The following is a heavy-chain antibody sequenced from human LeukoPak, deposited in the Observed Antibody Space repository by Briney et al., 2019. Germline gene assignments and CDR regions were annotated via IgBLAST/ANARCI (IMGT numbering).Heavy chain of an antibody. V-gene: IGHV4-30-4*01. J-gene: IGHJ6*02. CDR2: IYYSGST. Sequence: PSETLSLTCTVSGGSISSGDYYWSWIRQPPGKGLERIGYIYYSGSTYYNPSLKSRVTISVDTSKNQFSPKLTSVTAADTAVYYCARDPTGYGMDVWGQGTTVTVSS. CDR1: GGSISSGDYY. CDR3: ARDPTGYGMDV.